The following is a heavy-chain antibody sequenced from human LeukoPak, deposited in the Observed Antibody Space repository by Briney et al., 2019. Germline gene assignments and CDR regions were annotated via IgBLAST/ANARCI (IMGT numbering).Heavy chain of an antibody. CDR2: IKRDGSEK. Sequence: GGYLRLSCAASGFTFSNYWMTWVRQAPGKGLEWVANIKRDGSEKYYVDSVKGRFTISRDNAKNSLYLQMNSLRAEDTAVYYCARLDSSSSPEFDYWGQGTLVTVSS. CDR3: ARLDSSSSPEFDY. J-gene: IGHJ4*02. CDR1: GFTFSNYW. V-gene: IGHV3-7*01. D-gene: IGHD6-6*01.